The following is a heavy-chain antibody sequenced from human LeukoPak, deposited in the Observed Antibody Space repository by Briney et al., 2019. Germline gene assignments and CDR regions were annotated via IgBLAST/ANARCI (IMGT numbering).Heavy chain of an antibody. D-gene: IGHD1-26*01. CDR1: GFTFSSYS. CDR3: XRAVGATRRFDY. V-gene: IGHV3-21*01. CDR2: ISSSSSYI. Sequence: GGSLRLSCAASGFTFSSYSMNWVRQAPGKGLEWVSSISSSSSYIYYADSVKGRFTISRDNAKNSLYLQMNSLRAEDTAVYYXXRAVGATRRFDYWGQGTLVTVSS. J-gene: IGHJ4*02.